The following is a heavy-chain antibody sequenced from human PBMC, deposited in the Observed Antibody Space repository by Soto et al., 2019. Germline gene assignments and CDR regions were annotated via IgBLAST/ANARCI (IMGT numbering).Heavy chain of an antibody. CDR3: TTHSGSYYYFDY. Sequence: GGSLRLYCAASGFNFSNAWMSWVRQAPGKGLEWVGRIKSKTDGGTTDYAAPVKGRFTISRDDSKNTLYLQMNSLKTEDTAVYYCTTHSGSYYYFDYWGQGTLVTVSS. CDR1: GFNFSNAW. V-gene: IGHV3-15*01. J-gene: IGHJ4*02. D-gene: IGHD1-26*01. CDR2: IKSKTDGGTT.